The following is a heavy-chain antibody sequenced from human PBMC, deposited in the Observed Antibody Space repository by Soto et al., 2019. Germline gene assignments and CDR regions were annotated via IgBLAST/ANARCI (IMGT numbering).Heavy chain of an antibody. Sequence: SETLSLTCTVSGGSVSSGGYYWGWIRQPPGKGLEWIGTIFYSGSTYYNPSLKSRVTMSVDTSKNQFSLKLSSVTAADTAVYSCARTGYCTTTNCYYHAFDICGQGTMVTVSS. D-gene: IGHD2-2*01. CDR3: ARTGYCTTTNCYYHAFDI. CDR2: IFYSGST. J-gene: IGHJ3*02. CDR1: GGSVSSGGYY. V-gene: IGHV4-39*01.